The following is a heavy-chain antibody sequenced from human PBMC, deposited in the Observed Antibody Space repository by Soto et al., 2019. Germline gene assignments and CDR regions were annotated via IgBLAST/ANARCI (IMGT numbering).Heavy chain of an antibody. CDR2: IYPGDFDT. D-gene: IGHD7-27*01. J-gene: IGHJ6*02. CDR3: ARPETGVSQIDWYYGIDV. Sequence: GESLKISCKGSGYSFTTYWIGWVRQMPGKGLEWVGIIYPGDFDTRYSPSFQGQVTISADRSISTAYLQWSSLKASDTAMYYCARPETGVSQIDWYYGIDVWGQGTTVTVSS. V-gene: IGHV5-51*01. CDR1: GYSFTTYW.